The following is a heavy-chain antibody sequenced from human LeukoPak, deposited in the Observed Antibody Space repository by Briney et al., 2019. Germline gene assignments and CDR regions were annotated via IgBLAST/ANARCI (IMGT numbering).Heavy chain of an antibody. J-gene: IGHJ4*02. CDR2: ICSSSGYI. CDR3: ARGYNYGYDY. V-gene: IGHV3-21*01. D-gene: IGHD5-18*01. Sequence: PGGSLRLSCAASGFTFSSYSMNWVRQAPGKGLEWVSSICSSSGYIYYADSVKGRFTISTDNAKNSLYLQMNSLRAEDTAVYYCARGYNYGYDYGGQGTLVTVSS. CDR1: GFTFSSYS.